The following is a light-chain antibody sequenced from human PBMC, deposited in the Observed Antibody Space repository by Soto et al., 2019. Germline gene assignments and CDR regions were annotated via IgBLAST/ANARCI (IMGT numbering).Light chain of an antibody. J-gene: IGLJ1*01. CDR2: DVS. CDR3: SSYTSSSTYV. V-gene: IGLV2-14*01. Sequence: QSALTQPASVSGSPGPSLTISCTGPSSDVGGYNYVSWYQQHPGKAPKLMIYDVSNRPSGVSNRFSGSKSGNTASLTISGLQAEDEADYYCSSYTSSSTYVFGTGTKLTVL. CDR1: SSDVGGYNY.